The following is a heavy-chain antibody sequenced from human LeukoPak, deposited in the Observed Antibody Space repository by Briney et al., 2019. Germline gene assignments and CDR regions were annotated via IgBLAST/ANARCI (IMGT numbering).Heavy chain of an antibody. CDR1: GFTFSSYW. V-gene: IGHV3-23*01. J-gene: IGHJ5*02. CDR2: ISGSGGST. CDR3: ARITYYDFWSGLNWFDP. Sequence: LSGGSLRLSCAASGFTFSSYWMSWVRQAPGKGLEWVSAISGSGGSTYYADSVKGRFTISRDNSKNTLYLQMNSLRAEDTAVYYCARITYYDFWSGLNWFDPWGQGTLVTVSS. D-gene: IGHD3-3*01.